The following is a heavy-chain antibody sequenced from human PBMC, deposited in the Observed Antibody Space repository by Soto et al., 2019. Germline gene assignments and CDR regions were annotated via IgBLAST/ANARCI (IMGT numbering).Heavy chain of an antibody. J-gene: IGHJ2*01. CDR2: GYHSVSI. CDR3: ARAFAGFGAYWYFDL. V-gene: IGHV4-59*01. D-gene: IGHD3-16*01. Sequence: SETLSLTCTVSGGSITDYYWSWIRQPPGKALEWIGYGYHSVSIHYNPSLKTRVTISVDTSENQFSLRLSSVTAADTAVYYCARAFAGFGAYWYFDLWGRGTLVTVPQ. CDR1: GGSITDYY.